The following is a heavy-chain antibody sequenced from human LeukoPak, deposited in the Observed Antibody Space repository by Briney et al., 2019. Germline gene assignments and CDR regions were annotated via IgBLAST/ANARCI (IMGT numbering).Heavy chain of an antibody. CDR1: GFTFSSYG. D-gene: IGHD6-13*01. Sequence: SGGSLRLSCAASGFTFSSYGMHWVRQAPGKGLEWVAVISYGGSNKYYADSVKGRFTISRDNSKNTLYLQMNSLRAEDTAVYYCAKDSSDYWGQGTLVTVSS. CDR2: ISYGGSNK. J-gene: IGHJ4*02. V-gene: IGHV3-30*18. CDR3: AKDSSDY.